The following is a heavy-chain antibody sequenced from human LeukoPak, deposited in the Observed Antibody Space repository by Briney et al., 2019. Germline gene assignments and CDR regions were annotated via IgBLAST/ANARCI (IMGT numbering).Heavy chain of an antibody. CDR3: ARRLGGADVFDI. J-gene: IGHJ3*02. Sequence: GESLKISCKGSGYSFTSYWIGGARQMPGKGLEWMGIVYPGDSDTRYSPSFQGEVTISADKSISTAYLQWSSLKASDAAMYYCARRLGGADVFDIWGQGTMVTVSS. D-gene: IGHD3-16*01. V-gene: IGHV5-51*01. CDR1: GYSFTSYW. CDR2: VYPGDSDT.